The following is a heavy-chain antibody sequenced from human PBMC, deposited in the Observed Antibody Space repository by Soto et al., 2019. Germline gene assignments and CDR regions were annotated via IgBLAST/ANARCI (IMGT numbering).Heavy chain of an antibody. CDR2: ISSGGGAK. J-gene: IGHJ5*02. CDR1: GFIFSDYY. CDR3: ARRLTGRTTGDWFDP. D-gene: IGHD1-20*01. V-gene: IGHV3-11*01. Sequence: GGSLRLSCAASGFIFSDYYMAWIRQAPGKGLEWVSDISSGGGAKNVADSVRGRFTISRDNANNSLYLQMNSLRVEDTALYYCARRLTGRTTGDWFDPWGQGTLVTVSS.